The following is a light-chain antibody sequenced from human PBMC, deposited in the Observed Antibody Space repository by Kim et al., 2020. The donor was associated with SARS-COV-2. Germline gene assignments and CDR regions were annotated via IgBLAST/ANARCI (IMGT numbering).Light chain of an antibody. CDR3: QSYDSNNRV. V-gene: IGLV6-57*03. CDR1: SGRFAINY. J-gene: IGLJ3*02. Sequence: GKTVTITCTRSSGRFAINYVQWYQQCPGSAPTTVIYEDTQRPSRGPDRFSGSIDSSSNSASLTISVLKTEDGSDYYCQSYDSNNRVFGGGTQLTVL. CDR2: EDT.